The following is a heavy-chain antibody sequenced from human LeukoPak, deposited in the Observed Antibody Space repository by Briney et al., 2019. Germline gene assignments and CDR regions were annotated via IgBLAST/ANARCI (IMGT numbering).Heavy chain of an antibody. Sequence: SETLSLTCAVSGGSISSSNWWSWVRQPPGKGLEWIGEIYHSGSTNCNPSLKSRVTISVDKSKNQFSLKLSSVTAADTAVYYCARSDDSSGYDAFDIWGQGTMVTVSS. D-gene: IGHD3-22*01. V-gene: IGHV4-4*02. CDR2: IYHSGST. CDR3: ARSDDSSGYDAFDI. CDR1: GGSISSSNW. J-gene: IGHJ3*02.